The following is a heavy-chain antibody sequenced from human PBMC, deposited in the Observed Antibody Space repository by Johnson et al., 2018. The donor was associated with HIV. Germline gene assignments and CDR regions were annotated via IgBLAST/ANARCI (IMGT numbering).Heavy chain of an antibody. V-gene: IGHV3-66*03. D-gene: IGHD1-26*01. J-gene: IGHJ3*02. CDR3: ANSDSSEMKLGAFDI. Sequence: VQLVESGGGLIQPGGSLRLSCAASGFTVSSSYMSWVRQAPGKGLEWVSVIHSGGSTFYADSVKGRFTISRDNSKNTLYLQMNSLRAEDTAVYYCANSDSSEMKLGAFDIWGQGTMVTVS. CDR2: IHSGGST. CDR1: GFTVSSSY.